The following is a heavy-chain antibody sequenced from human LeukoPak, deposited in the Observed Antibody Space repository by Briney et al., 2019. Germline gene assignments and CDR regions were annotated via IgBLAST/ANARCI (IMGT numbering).Heavy chain of an antibody. CDR3: AKVKYGSSWYEDYFDY. Sequence: GGSLRLSCAASGFTFSSYAMSWVRQAPGKGLEWVSAISGSGGSTYYADSVRGRFTISRDNSKNTLYLQMNSLRAEDTAVYYCAKVKYGSSWYEDYFDYWGQGTLVTVSS. CDR1: GFTFSSYA. D-gene: IGHD6-13*01. J-gene: IGHJ4*02. CDR2: ISGSGGST. V-gene: IGHV3-23*01.